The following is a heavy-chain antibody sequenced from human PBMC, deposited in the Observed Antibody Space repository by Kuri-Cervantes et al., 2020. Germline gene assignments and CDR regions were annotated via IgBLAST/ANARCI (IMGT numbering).Heavy chain of an antibody. J-gene: IGHJ3*02. CDR3: ARDPSKYYYDSSGLCAFDI. D-gene: IGHD3-22*01. Sequence: ASVKVSCKASGYTFTSYGISWVRQAPGQGLEWMGWISAYNGNTNYAQKLRGRVTMTTDTSTSTAYMELRSLRSDDTAVYYCARDPSKYYYDSSGLCAFDIWGQGTMVTVSS. CDR1: GYTFTSYG. V-gene: IGHV1-18*01. CDR2: ISAYNGNT.